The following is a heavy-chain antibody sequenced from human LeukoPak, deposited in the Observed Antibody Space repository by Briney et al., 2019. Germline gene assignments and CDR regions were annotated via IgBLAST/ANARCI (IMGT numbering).Heavy chain of an antibody. V-gene: IGHV3-48*03. CDR1: GFTFSSYE. J-gene: IGHJ6*02. D-gene: IGHD4-17*01. Sequence: GGSLRLSCAACGFTFSSYEMNWVRQAPGKGLKWVSYISSSGSTIYYADSVKGRFTISRDNAKNSLYLQMNSLRAEDTAVYYCASTHWTLGYGDYAWYYYGMDVWGQGTTVTVSS. CDR3: ASTHWTLGYGDYAWYYYGMDV. CDR2: ISSSGSTI.